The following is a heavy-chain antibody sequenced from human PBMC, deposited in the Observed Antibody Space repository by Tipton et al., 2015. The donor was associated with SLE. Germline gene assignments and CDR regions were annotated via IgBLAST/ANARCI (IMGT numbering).Heavy chain of an antibody. Sequence: QSGPEVKKPGSSVKVSCKASGYTFTSYGISWVRQAPGQGLEWMGRIIPIFGTANYAQKFQGRVTITADESTSTAYMELSSLRSEDTAVYYCARQGSDFWSGYEGFDYWGQGTLVTVSS. CDR3: ARQGSDFWSGYEGFDY. CDR2: IIPIFGTA. D-gene: IGHD3-3*01. V-gene: IGHV1-69*15. J-gene: IGHJ4*02. CDR1: GYTFTSYG.